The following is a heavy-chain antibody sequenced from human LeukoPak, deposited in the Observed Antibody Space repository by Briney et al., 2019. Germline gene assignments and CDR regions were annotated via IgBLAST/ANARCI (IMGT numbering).Heavy chain of an antibody. V-gene: IGHV3-74*01. CDR2: INGDGSWT. CDR3: VSFYETY. D-gene: IGHD2-2*01. J-gene: IGHJ4*02. Sequence: GGSLRLSCAASGNYWMHWVRQAPGKGLVWVSHINGDGSWTTYADSVKGRFTISKDNAKNTVYLQMNNLRAEDTAVYYCVSFYETYWGRGALVTVSS. CDR1: GNYW.